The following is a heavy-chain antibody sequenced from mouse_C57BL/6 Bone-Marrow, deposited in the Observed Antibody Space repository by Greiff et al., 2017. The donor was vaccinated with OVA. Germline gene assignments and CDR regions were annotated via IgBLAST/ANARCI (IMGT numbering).Heavy chain of an antibody. D-gene: IGHD2-4*01. CDR3: TRSLYYDYDDYFDY. J-gene: IGHJ2*01. CDR1: GYTFTSYW. CDR2: IYPGNSDT. Sequence: VQLQQSGTVLARPGASVKMSCKTSGYTFTSYWMHWVKQRPGQGLEWIGAIYPGNSDTSYNQKFKGKAKLTAVTSASTAYMELSSLTNEDSAVYYCTRSLYYDYDDYFDYWGQGTTLTVSS. V-gene: IGHV1-5*01.